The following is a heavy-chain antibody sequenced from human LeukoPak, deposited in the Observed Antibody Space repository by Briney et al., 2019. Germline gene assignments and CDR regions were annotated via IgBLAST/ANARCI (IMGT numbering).Heavy chain of an antibody. J-gene: IGHJ6*03. Sequence: QAGGSLRLSCAASGFTFSSYAMSWVRQAPGKGLEWVSAISGSGGSTYYADSVKGRFTISRDNSKNTLYLQMNSLRAEDTAVYYCAKGSPLLPLVYYYYYMDVWGKGNPGHPLL. CDR3: AKGSPLLPLVYYYYYMDV. V-gene: IGHV3-23*01. CDR1: GFTFSSYA. D-gene: IGHD2-15*01. CDR2: ISGSGGST.